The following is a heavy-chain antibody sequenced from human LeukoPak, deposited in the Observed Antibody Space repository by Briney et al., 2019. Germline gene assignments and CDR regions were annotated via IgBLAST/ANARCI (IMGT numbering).Heavy chain of an antibody. CDR2: INTDGSST. V-gene: IGHV3-74*01. CDR1: GFTFSSYW. Sequence: GKSLRPSCAASGFTFSSYWMHWVRQAPGKGLVWVSRINTDGSSTSYADSVKGRFTISRDNAKNTLYLQMNSLRAEDTAVYYCARGVRQFDYWGQGTLVTVSS. J-gene: IGHJ4*02. CDR3: ARGVRQFDY.